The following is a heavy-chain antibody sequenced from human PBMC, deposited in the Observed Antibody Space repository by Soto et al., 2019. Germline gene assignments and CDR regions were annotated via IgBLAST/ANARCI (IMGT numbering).Heavy chain of an antibody. V-gene: IGHV4-30-4*01. CDR1: GGSISSGDYY. J-gene: IGHJ5*02. CDR3: ARHGYCSSTSCYAGGGWFDP. CDR2: IYYSGST. Sequence: QVQLQESGPGLVKPSQTLSLTCTVSGGSISSGDYYWSWIRQPPGKGLEWIGYIYYSGSTYYNPSLKSRVTISVDTSKNQFSLKLSSVTAADTAVYYCARHGYCSSTSCYAGGGWFDPWGQGTLVTVCS. D-gene: IGHD2-2*03.